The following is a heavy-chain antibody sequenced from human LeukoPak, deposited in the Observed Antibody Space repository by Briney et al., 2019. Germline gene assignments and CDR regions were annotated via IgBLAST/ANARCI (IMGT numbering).Heavy chain of an antibody. J-gene: IGHJ4*02. Sequence: PGGSLRLSCAASGFTVSSNYMSWVRQAPGKGLEWVSVIYSGGSTYYADSVKGRFTISRDNSKNTLYLQMDSLRAEDTAVYYCAKDNSPTMITFGGDFDYWGQGTLVTVSS. CDR2: IYSGGST. CDR3: AKDNSPTMITFGGDFDY. CDR1: GFTVSSNY. V-gene: IGHV3-66*01. D-gene: IGHD3-16*01.